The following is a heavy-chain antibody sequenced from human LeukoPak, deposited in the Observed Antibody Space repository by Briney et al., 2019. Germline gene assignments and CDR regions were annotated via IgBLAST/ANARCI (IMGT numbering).Heavy chain of an antibody. CDR1: GYTLTNYA. CDR3: ARDPYSSSWYGYYYYYMDV. D-gene: IGHD6-13*01. Sequence: ASVKVSCKASGYTLTNYAMNWVRQAPGQGLEWMGWINTNTGNPTYAQGFTGRFVFSLDTSVSTAYLQISSLKAEDTAVYYCARDPYSSSWYGYYYYYMDVWGKGTTVTVSS. CDR2: INTNTGNP. J-gene: IGHJ6*03. V-gene: IGHV7-4-1*02.